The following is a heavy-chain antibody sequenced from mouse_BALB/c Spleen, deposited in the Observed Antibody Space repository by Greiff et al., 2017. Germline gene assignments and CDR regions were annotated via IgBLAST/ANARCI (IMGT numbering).Heavy chain of an antibody. D-gene: IGHD3-3*01. CDR1: GFTFSSYG. Sequence: EVKLEESGGGLVQPGGSLKLSCAASGFTFSSYGMSWVRQTPDKRLELVATINSNGGSTYYPDSVKGRFTISRDNAKNTLYLQMSSLKSEDTAMYYCARDRARYFDVWGAGTTVTVSS. CDR2: INSNGGST. J-gene: IGHJ1*01. V-gene: IGHV5-6-3*01. CDR3: ARDRARYFDV.